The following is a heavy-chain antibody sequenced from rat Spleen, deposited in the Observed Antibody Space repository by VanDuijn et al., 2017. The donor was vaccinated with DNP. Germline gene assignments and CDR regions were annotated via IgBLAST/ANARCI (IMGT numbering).Heavy chain of an antibody. CDR1: GFTFSNYD. D-gene: IGHD1-7*01. J-gene: IGHJ4*01. V-gene: IGHV5-25*01. Sequence: EVQLVESGGGLVQPGRSLKLSCAASGFTFSNYDMVWVRQTPTKGLEWVASISTSGGNTYYGDSVKGRLTVSRDNAKSTLYQQMESLRSEDTATYYCARLILRVWGAMDAWGQGTSVTVSS. CDR3: ARLILRVWGAMDA. CDR2: ISTSGGNT.